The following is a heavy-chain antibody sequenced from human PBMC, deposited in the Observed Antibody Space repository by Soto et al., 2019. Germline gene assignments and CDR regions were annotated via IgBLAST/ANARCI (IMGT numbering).Heavy chain of an antibody. CDR1: RYTFTDYD. Sequence: QVQLVQSGAEVRKPGASVKVSCKTSRYTFTDYDINWVRQAPGQGLEWVGRMNPNSGRTDYAQKLEGRVTMTRDISISTAYMELSSLGYDDTAVYFCSTWGRNGWYTGFFWGQGTLVTVSS. D-gene: IGHD6-19*01. V-gene: IGHV1-8*02. J-gene: IGHJ4*02. CDR2: MNPNSGRT. CDR3: STWGRNGWYTGFF.